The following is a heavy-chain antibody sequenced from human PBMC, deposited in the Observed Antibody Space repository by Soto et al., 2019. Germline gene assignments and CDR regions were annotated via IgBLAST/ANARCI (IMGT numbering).Heavy chain of an antibody. D-gene: IGHD1-7*01. Sequence: QVQLQESGPGLVKPSQTLSLTCVISGDSVSSNSAAWNWMRLSPSRGLEWLARTYDRSRWYNDYAVSVRSRITVNPDTSKNQFSRQLTSVTPEDTAVYYCAGTTSHHWLYMDVWGKGATVTVSS. J-gene: IGHJ6*03. CDR3: AGTTSHHWLYMDV. CDR2: TYDRSRWYN. CDR1: GDSVSSNSAA. V-gene: IGHV6-1*01.